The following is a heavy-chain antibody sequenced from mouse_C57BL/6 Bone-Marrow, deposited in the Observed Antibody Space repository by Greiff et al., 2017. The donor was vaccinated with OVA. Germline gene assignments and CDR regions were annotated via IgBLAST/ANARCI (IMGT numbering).Heavy chain of an antibody. CDR2: IYPRDGST. V-gene: IGHV1-85*01. D-gene: IGHD2-5*01. CDR1: GYTFTRYD. Sequence: QVQLKQSGPELVKPGASVKLSCKASGYTFTRYDINWVKQRPGQGLEWIGWIYPRDGSTKYHEKFKGKATLTVDTSSSTAYMELHSLTSEDSAVYFCARDYSNYLPWFAYWGQGTLVTVSA. CDR3: ARDYSNYLPWFAY. J-gene: IGHJ3*01.